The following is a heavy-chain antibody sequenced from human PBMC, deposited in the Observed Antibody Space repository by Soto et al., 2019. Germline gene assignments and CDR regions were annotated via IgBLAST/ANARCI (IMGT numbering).Heavy chain of an antibody. CDR3: ARAVARGVKTIYYYYGMDV. D-gene: IGHD3-10*01. CDR2: INPGNGNT. Sequence: GASVKVSCKASGYTFSNFAMHWVRQAPGQRLEWMGWINPGNGNTKYSQTFQGRVTITRDTSASTAYMELSSLRSEDTAVYYCARAVARGVKTIYYYYGMDVWGQGPTVTVSS. J-gene: IGHJ6*02. CDR1: GYTFSNFA. V-gene: IGHV1-3*01.